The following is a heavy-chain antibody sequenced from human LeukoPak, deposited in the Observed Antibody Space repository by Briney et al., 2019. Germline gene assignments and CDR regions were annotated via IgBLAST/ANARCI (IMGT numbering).Heavy chain of an antibody. CDR2: IYYSGST. CDR1: GGSNSSSSYY. D-gene: IGHD6-13*01. V-gene: IGHV4-39*01. CDR3: ARRAIAAAGIIY. J-gene: IGHJ4*02. Sequence: SETLSLTCTVSGGSNSSSSYYWGWIRQPPGKGLEWIGSIYYSGSTYYNPSLKSRVTISVDTSKNQFSLKLSSVTAADTAVYYCARRAIAAAGIIYWGQGTLVTVSS.